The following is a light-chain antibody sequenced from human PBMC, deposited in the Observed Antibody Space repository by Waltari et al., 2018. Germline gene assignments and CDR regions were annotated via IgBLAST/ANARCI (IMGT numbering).Light chain of an antibody. Sequence: IQLTQSPSFLSASVRDRVTITCRASQGIRNELGWYQQKPGKAPKLLIYAASSLQSGVPSRFSGSGSGTDFTLTISSLQPDDFATYYCLQDYIYPWTFGQGTKVEV. V-gene: IGKV1-6*01. CDR1: QGIRNE. J-gene: IGKJ1*01. CDR2: AAS. CDR3: LQDYIYPWT.